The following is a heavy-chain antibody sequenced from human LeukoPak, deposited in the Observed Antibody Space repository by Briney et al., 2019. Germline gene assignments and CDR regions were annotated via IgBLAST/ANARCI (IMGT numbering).Heavy chain of an antibody. V-gene: IGHV4-31*03. CDR3: ARATYDLLTGYYLDS. CDR1: GGSITSGRYY. D-gene: IGHD3-9*01. J-gene: IGHJ4*02. CDR2: SYYTGST. Sequence: SETLSLTCSVSGGSITSGRYYWTWIRQYPEKGLEWIGYSYYTGSTHYKQSLKSRAAISLDKSKNQFSLNLTSATAADTAVYYCARATYDLLTGYYLDSWGQGTLVTVSS.